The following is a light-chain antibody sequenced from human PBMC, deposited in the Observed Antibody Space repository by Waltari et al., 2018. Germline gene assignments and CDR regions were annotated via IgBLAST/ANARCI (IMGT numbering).Light chain of an antibody. V-gene: IGKV1-5*03. Sequence: DIQMTQSPSALSASVGDRISITCRASPSISNWLAWYQQKPGKAPKLIIYRASILESGVPSRVSGSGSGTEFTLTISGLQPDDFATYYCQFYNSYSEYPFGQGTKLEIK. CDR2: RAS. J-gene: IGKJ2*01. CDR1: PSISNW. CDR3: QFYNSYSEYP.